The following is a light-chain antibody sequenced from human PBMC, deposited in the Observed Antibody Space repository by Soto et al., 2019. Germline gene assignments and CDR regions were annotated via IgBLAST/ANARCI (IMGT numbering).Light chain of an antibody. Sequence: QSALTQPASVSGSPGQSITISCTGTSSDVGSYNLVSWYQQHPGKAPKLMIYEGSKRPSGVSNRFSGSKSGNTASLTISGLQDEDEADYYCCSYAGSVVFGGGTKLTVI. V-gene: IGLV2-23*01. CDR2: EGS. CDR1: SSDVGSYNL. J-gene: IGLJ2*01. CDR3: CSYAGSVV.